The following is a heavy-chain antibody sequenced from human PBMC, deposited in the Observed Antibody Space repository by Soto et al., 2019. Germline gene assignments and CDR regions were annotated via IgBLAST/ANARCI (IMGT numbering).Heavy chain of an antibody. V-gene: IGHV3-21*01. D-gene: IGHD2-2*01. Sequence: GGSLRLSCAASGFTFSSYSMNWVRQAPGKGLEWVSSISSSSSYIYYADSVKGRFTISRDNAKNSLYLQMNSLRAEDTAVYYCARDEFKADLPAFDYWGQGTLVTVSS. CDR2: ISSSSSYI. CDR3: ARDEFKADLPAFDY. CDR1: GFTFSSYS. J-gene: IGHJ4*02.